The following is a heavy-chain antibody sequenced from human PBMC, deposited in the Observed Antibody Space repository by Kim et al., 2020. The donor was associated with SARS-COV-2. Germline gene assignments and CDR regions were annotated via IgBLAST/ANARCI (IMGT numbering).Heavy chain of an antibody. J-gene: IGHJ2*01. V-gene: IGHV4-34*01. CDR1: GGSFSASS. CDR2: MHHNGNS. Sequence: SETLSLTCAVYGGSFSASSWSWIRQPPGKGLEWIGEMHHNGNSHYNPSLKSRVIISVDTSKNQVSLTLTSVTAADTAVYYCARAYYDFWSGFYGWYFGLWDRGTLVPVSS. D-gene: IGHD3-3*01. CDR3: ARAYYDFWSGFYGWYFGL.